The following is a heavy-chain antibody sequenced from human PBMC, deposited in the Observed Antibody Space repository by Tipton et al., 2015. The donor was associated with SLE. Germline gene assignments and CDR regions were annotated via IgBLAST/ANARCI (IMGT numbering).Heavy chain of an antibody. J-gene: IGHJ4*02. V-gene: IGHV3-15*05. CDR1: GFTFSNAW. D-gene: IGHD6-13*01. CDR3: AKDIVKAAAATEYFDY. Sequence: QLVQSGGGLVKPGGSLRLSCAASGFTFSNAWMSWVRQAPGKGLEWVGRIKSKTDGGTTDYAAPVKGRFTISRDNSKNSLYLQMNSLRAEDTALYYCAKDIVKAAAATEYFDYWGQGTLVTVSS. CDR2: IKSKTDGGTT.